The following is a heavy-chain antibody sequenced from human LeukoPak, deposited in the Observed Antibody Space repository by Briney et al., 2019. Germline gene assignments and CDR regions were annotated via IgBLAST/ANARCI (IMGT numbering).Heavy chain of an antibody. J-gene: IGHJ4*02. CDR1: GFTFSSCR. D-gene: IGHD2-15*01. V-gene: IGHV3-21*01. CDR2: ISSSSSYI. CDR3: ARDNEYCTGGTCRLDY. Sequence: GRSLRLSCAASGFTFSSCRMSWVRQAPGKGLEWVSSISSSSSYIYYADSVKGRFTISRDNAKNTLYLQMNSLRAEDTAVYYCARDNEYCTGGTCRLDYWGQGALVTVSS.